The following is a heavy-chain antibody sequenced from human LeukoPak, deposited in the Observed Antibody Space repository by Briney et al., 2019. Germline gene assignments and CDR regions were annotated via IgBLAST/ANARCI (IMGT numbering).Heavy chain of an antibody. J-gene: IGHJ3*02. CDR2: ISTSSRYI. Sequence: GGSLRLSCAASGFTFSSYTMNWVRQAPGKGLEWVSSISTSSRYIYYADSVKGRFTISRGNAKNSLYLQMNSLRAEDTAVYYCARHGFIEDAFDIWGQGTMVTVSS. V-gene: IGHV3-21*01. CDR1: GFTFSSYT. D-gene: IGHD2-15*01. CDR3: ARHGFIEDAFDI.